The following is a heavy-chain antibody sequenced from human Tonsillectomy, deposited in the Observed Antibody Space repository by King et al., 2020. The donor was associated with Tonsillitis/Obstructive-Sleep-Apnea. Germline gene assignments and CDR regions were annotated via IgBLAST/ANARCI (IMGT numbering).Heavy chain of an antibody. CDR3: SHSRVEYSSSFDP. CDR2: IYCDDDK. V-gene: IGHV2-5*02. Sequence: TLKESGPTLVKPTQTLTLTCTFSGFSVSTSEVGVGWIRQPPGKARWVLAPIYCDDDKRYSPSLKARLTITNDTPKNQVVLIMTNMDPVDTAIYYCSHSRVEYSSSFDPWGQGTLVTVSS. J-gene: IGHJ5*02. D-gene: IGHD6-6*01. CDR1: GFSVSTSEVG.